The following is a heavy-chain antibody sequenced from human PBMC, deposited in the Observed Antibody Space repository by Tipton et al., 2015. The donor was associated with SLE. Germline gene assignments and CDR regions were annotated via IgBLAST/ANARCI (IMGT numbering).Heavy chain of an antibody. Sequence: SPRLSCVASGFTFSNFWMSWVRQAPGKEPEYLGTTKVDGSKAYSLPRFIISRDNAKNTLFLQINSVRVDDTAVYYCARDFYRFRGDPDTFDLWGQGTMVTVSS. CDR1: GFTFSNFW. CDR2: TKVDGSKA. CDR3: ARDFYRFRGDPDTFDL. D-gene: IGHD3-10*01. V-gene: IGHV3-7*01. J-gene: IGHJ3*01.